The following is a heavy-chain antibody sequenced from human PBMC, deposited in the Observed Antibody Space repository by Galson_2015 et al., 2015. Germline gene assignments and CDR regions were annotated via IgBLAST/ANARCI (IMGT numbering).Heavy chain of an antibody. Sequence: SVKVSCKASGYTFTDYYMHWMRQAPGQGLEWMGRINPNSGGTNYAQRFQGRVTMTRDTSISTVYMELSRLRSDDTAVYFCARDLTVTTFDCWGQGTLVTVSS. CDR1: GYTFTDYY. J-gene: IGHJ4*02. D-gene: IGHD4-17*01. CDR2: INPNSGGT. CDR3: ARDLTVTTFDC. V-gene: IGHV1-2*06.